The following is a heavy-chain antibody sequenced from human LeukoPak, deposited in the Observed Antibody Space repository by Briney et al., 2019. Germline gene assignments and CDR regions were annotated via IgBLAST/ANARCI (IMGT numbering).Heavy chain of an antibody. J-gene: IGHJ2*01. CDR2: IYHSGST. CDR1: GGSISSGGYS. D-gene: IGHD3-22*01. V-gene: IGHV4-30-2*01. CDR3: ARGYYYDSSGYYWHWYFDL. Sequence: PSETLSLTCAVSGGSISSGGYSWSWIRQPPGKGLEWIGYIYHSGSTYYNPSLKSRVTISVDRSKNQFSLKLSSLTAADTAVYYCARGYYYDSSGYYWHWYFDLWGRGTLVTVSS.